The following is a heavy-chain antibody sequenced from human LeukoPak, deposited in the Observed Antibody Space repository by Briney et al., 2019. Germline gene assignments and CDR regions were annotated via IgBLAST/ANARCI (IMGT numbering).Heavy chain of an antibody. V-gene: IGHV1-3*01. CDR2: INAGNGNT. Sequence: GASVKISCKASGHTFTDYVIHWVRQAPGQRLEWMGWINAGNGNTKYSQKFEGRVTVTRDTSATTAYMELSSLRSEDTAVYYCAAGGDPPPYWGQGTLVTVSS. CDR1: GHTFTDYV. J-gene: IGHJ4*02. D-gene: IGHD2-21*02. CDR3: AAGGDPPPY.